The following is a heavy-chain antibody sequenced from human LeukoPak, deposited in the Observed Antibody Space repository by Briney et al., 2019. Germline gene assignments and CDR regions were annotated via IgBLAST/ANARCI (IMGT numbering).Heavy chain of an antibody. Sequence: GGSLRLSCAASGFIFSRYWMHWVRQGPGKGLVWVSRSNSDGSVTTYADSVKGRFTISRDNAKNSLYLQMNSLRAEDTAVYYCARDFSGNDFWSGYYGNWFDPWGQGTLVTVSS. CDR1: GFIFSRYW. CDR2: SNSDGSVT. V-gene: IGHV3-74*01. J-gene: IGHJ5*02. CDR3: ARDFSGNDFWSGYYGNWFDP. D-gene: IGHD3-3*01.